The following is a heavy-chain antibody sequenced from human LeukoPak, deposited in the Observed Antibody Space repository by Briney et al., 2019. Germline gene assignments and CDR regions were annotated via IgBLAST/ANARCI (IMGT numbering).Heavy chain of an antibody. CDR2: IYYSGST. D-gene: IGHD6-19*01. V-gene: IGHV4-59*08. J-gene: IGHJ4*02. CDR1: GGSISSYY. Sequence: PSETLSLTCTVSGGSISSYYWSWIRQPPGKGLEWIGYIYYSGSTIYNPSLKSRVTISVDTSKNQFSLKLSSVTAADTAVYYCARHELPVAVTGTGYFDYWGQGTPVTVSS. CDR3: ARHELPVAVTGTGYFDY.